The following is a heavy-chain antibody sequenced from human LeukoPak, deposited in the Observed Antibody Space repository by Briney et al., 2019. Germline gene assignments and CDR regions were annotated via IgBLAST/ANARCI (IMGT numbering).Heavy chain of an antibody. Sequence: PGRSLRLSCAASGFTFDDYAMHWVRQAPGKGLEWVSGISWNSGSIGYANSVKGRFTISRDNAKNSLYLQMNSLRAEDTAVYYCARVQSRMLDYWGQGTLVTVSS. CDR2: ISWNSGSI. D-gene: IGHD2-8*01. J-gene: IGHJ4*02. V-gene: IGHV3-9*01. CDR3: ARVQSRMLDY. CDR1: GFTFDDYA.